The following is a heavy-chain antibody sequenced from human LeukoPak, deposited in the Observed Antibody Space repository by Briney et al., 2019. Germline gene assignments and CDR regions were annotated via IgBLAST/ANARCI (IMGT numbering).Heavy chain of an antibody. CDR2: INPNNVGT. D-gene: IGHD7-27*01. V-gene: IGHV1-2*02. Sequence: GAAVKVSCKASGLQFPGDNICWVRDAPGQGLGWVGWINPNNVGTKVALKFQGRVTLTRDTSITTDYKEMSGLTPDDTAVYYWARGRGYGGNWGFDSWGQGSLVVVSS. J-gene: IGHJ4*02. CDR1: GLQFPGDN. CDR3: ARGRGYGGNWGFDS.